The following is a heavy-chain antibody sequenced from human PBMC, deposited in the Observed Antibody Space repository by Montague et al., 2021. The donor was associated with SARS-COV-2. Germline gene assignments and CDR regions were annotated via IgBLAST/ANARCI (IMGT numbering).Heavy chain of an antibody. CDR1: GDSISSGNFH. CDR2: MYISGIS. J-gene: IGHJ3*02. Sequence: TLSLTCTVSGDSISSGNFHWNWIRQPAGEGPEWIGRMYISGISDYNPSLKSRVTISLDTSKNQVSLKLTSVTAADMAVYYCARSHAYGYRADAPGIWGQGTMVTVSS. D-gene: IGHD5-18*01. V-gene: IGHV4-61*02. CDR3: ARSHAYGYRADAPGI.